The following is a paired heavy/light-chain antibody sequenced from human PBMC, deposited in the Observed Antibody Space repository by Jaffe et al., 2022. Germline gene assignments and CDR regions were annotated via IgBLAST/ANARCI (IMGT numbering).Heavy chain of an antibody. CDR2: IYYSGST. V-gene: IGHV4-39*01. Sequence: QLQLQESGPGLVKPSETLSLTCTVSGGSISSSSYYWGWIRQPPGKGLEWIGSIYYSGSTYYNPSLKSRVTISVDTSKNQFSLKLSSVTAADTAVYYCASVGGLGGGSYDFWSGYLISDIPFDYWGQGTLVTVSS. CDR1: GGSISSSSYY. CDR3: ASVGGLGGGSYDFWSGYLISDIPFDY. D-gene: IGHD3-3*01. J-gene: IGHJ4*02.
Light chain of an antibody. CDR3: QAWDSSTAI. CDR1: KLGDKY. CDR2: QDS. Sequence: SYELTQPPSVSVSPGQTASITCSGDKLGDKYACWYQQKPGQSPVLVIYQDSKRPSGIPERFSGSNSGNTATLTISGTQAMDEADYYCQAWDSSTAIFGGGTKLTVL. V-gene: IGLV3-1*01. J-gene: IGLJ2*01.